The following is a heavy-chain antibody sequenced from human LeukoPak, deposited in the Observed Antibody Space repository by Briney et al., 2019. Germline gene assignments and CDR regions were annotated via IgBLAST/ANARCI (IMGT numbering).Heavy chain of an antibody. CDR3: ARDPPRLWDYVWGSYRLDAFDI. V-gene: IGHV3-48*02. CDR2: ISSSSSTI. D-gene: IGHD3-16*02. Sequence: TGGSLRLSCAASGFTFSSYSMNWVRQAPGKGLEWVSYISSSSSTIYYADSVKGRFTISRDNAKNSLYLQMNSLRDEDTAVYYCARDPPRLWDYVWGSYRLDAFDIWGRGTMVTVSS. J-gene: IGHJ3*02. CDR1: GFTFSSYS.